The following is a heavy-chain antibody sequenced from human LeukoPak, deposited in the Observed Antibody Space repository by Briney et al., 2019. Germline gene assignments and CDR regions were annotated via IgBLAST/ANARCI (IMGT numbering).Heavy chain of an antibody. D-gene: IGHD4-17*01. Sequence: GGSLRLSCAASGFTFSSYSMNWVRQAPGKGLEWVSYISSGSSTIYYADSVKGRFTISRDNAKNSLYLQMNSLRDEDTAVYYCAREAFFGDYGDYYGMDVWGQGTTVTVSS. CDR3: AREAFFGDYGDYYGMDV. V-gene: IGHV3-48*02. CDR1: GFTFSSYS. CDR2: ISSGSSTI. J-gene: IGHJ6*02.